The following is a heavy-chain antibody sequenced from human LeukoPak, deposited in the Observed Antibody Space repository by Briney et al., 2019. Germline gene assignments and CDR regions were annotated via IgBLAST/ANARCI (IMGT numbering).Heavy chain of an antibody. Sequence: SGPTQFHPTPPLTLTFTLSGFSLSTSGGGVCWIRQPPGKALESLTLISWGDDKPYTPSPKSRHHITNDTSKSEMLLPMTITDPVETATYYWARRNTFWSGYPFGYWGQGTLVTVSS. CDR1: GFSLSTSGGG. CDR2: ISWGDDK. J-gene: IGHJ4*02. CDR3: ARRNTFWSGYPFGY. D-gene: IGHD3-3*01. V-gene: IGHV2-5*02.